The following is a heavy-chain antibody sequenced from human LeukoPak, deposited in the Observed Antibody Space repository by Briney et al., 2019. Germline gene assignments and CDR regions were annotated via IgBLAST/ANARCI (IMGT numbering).Heavy chain of an antibody. CDR2: ITYSGST. CDR1: GGSITSNSYY. D-gene: IGHD6-13*01. CDR3: ARRSGIAAAGTWWFDP. V-gene: IGHV4-39*07. Sequence: SETLSLTCTVSGGSITSNSYYWGWIRQPPGKGLEWIGSITYSGSTYYNPSLKRRVTISIDTSKNQFSLKLSSVTAADTAVYYCARRSGIAAAGTWWFDPWGQGTLVTASS. J-gene: IGHJ5*02.